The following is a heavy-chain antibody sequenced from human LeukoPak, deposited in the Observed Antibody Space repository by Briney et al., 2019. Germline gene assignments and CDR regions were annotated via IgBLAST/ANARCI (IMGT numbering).Heavy chain of an antibody. CDR3: AREMGSSYYDSSGYYGFFDY. V-gene: IGHV3-21*01. J-gene: IGHJ4*02. Sequence: PGGSLRLSCAASGFSFSTYDMNWVRQAPGKGLEWVSSISSSSSYIYYADSVKGRFTISRDNAKNSLYLQMNSLRAEDTAVYYCAREMGSSYYDSSGYYGFFDYWGQGTLVTVSS. CDR1: GFSFSTYD. CDR2: ISSSSSYI. D-gene: IGHD3-22*01.